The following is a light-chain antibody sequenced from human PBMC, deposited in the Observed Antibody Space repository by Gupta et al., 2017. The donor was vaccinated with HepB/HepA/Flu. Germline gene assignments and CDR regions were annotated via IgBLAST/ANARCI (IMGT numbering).Light chain of an antibody. Sequence: SYELTQPRSLSVSPGQTARITCPGYQLGNKYTSWHQQKPGQSPGLGIDENDKRPAGTPGRFAGSNSGSTATLTLRGTEGVEEADYDCRGWDSGTSVVFGSGTKVTVL. CDR1: QLGNKY. CDR2: END. V-gene: IGLV3-1*01. J-gene: IGLJ6*01. CDR3: RGWDSGTSVV.